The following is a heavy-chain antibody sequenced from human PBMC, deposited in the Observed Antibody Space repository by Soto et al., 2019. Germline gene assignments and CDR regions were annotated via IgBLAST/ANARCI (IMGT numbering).Heavy chain of an antibody. CDR1: GFTFDDYA. CDR3: AKSTGGTANGMDV. CDR2: ISWKSSSI. V-gene: IGHV3-9*01. D-gene: IGHD2-8*02. J-gene: IGHJ6*02. Sequence: VQLVESGGGLVQPGRSLRLSCAASGFTFDDYAMHWVRQAPGKGLEWVSGISWKSSSIGYADSVKGRFTISRDNARNSLYLQMNSLRAEDTALYYCAKSTGGTANGMDVWGQGTTVTVFS.